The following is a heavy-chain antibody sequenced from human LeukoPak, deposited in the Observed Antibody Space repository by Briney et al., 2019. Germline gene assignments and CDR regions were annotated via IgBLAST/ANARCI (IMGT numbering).Heavy chain of an antibody. D-gene: IGHD3-9*01. CDR3: ARRYYDILTGSYYFDY. CDR2: IIPIFGTA. CDR1: GGTFSSYA. V-gene: IGHV1-69*06. J-gene: IGHJ4*02. Sequence: GSSVKVSCKASGGTFSSYAISWVRQAPGQGLEWMGGIIPIFGTANYAQKFQGRVTITADKSTSTAYMELSSLRSEDTAVYYCARRYYDILTGSYYFDYWGQGTLVTVSS.